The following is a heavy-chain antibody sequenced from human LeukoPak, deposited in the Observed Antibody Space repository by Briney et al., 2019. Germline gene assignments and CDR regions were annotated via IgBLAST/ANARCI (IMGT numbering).Heavy chain of an antibody. J-gene: IGHJ3*02. CDR1: GYSFTTFW. D-gene: IGHD4-23*01. CDR2: IYPGDSDT. CDR3: ASITAVAHAFNI. V-gene: IGHV5-51*01. Sequence: GQSLKISCKGSGYSFTTFWIGWVSQVPGKGLEWMGIIYPGDSDTRYSPSFQGQVTFSADKSINTAYLQWSSLKASDSAMYYCASITAVAHAFNIWGQGTLVTVS.